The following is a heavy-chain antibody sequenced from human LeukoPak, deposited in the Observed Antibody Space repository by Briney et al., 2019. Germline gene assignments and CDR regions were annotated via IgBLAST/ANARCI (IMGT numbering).Heavy chain of an antibody. J-gene: IGHJ3*02. Sequence: GGSLRLSCAASGFTFSSYSMNWVRQAPGKGLEWVSSISSGSSYIYYADSVKGRFTISRDNAKNSLYLQMNSLRAEDTAVYYCARTASGYSSGWYKGPAFDIWGQGTMVTVSS. CDR1: GFTFSSYS. CDR3: ARTASGYSSGWYKGPAFDI. CDR2: ISSGSSYI. D-gene: IGHD6-19*01. V-gene: IGHV3-21*01.